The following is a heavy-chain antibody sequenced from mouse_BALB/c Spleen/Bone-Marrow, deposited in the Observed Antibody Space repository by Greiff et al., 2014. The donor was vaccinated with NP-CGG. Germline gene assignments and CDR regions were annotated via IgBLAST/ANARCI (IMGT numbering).Heavy chain of an antibody. D-gene: IGHD1-1*01. J-gene: IGHJ3*01. CDR3: AMYYYGSSLFAY. CDR2: IDPANGNT. V-gene: IGHV14-3*02. CDR1: GFNIKDTY. Sequence: EVMLVESGAELVKPGASVKLSCTASGFNIKDTYMHWVKQRPEQGLEWIGRIDPANGNTKYDPKFQGKATITADTSSNTAYLQLSSLTSEDTAVYYCAMYYYGSSLFAYWSQGTLVTVSA.